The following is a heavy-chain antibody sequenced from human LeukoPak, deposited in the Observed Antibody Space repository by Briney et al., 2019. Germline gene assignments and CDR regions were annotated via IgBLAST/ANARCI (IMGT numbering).Heavy chain of an antibody. CDR2: ISSSSSYI. D-gene: IGHD6-19*01. J-gene: IGHJ4*02. CDR1: GFTFSSYS. V-gene: IGHV3-21*01. Sequence: GGSLRLSCAASGFTFSSYSMNWVRQAPGKGLEWVSSISSSSSYIYYADSVKGRFTISRDNAKNSLYLQMNSLRAEDTAVYYCAREGSGYSSGWYGYYFDYWGQGTLVTVSS. CDR3: AREGSGYSSGWYGYYFDY.